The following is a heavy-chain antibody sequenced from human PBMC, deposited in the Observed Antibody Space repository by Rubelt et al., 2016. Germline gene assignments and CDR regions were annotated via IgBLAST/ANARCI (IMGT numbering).Heavy chain of an antibody. D-gene: IGHD2-2*01. CDR2: ISGSVGST. CDR3: AKAASCSTNSCQVFDY. Sequence: EVQLLESGGGLVQLGGSLILFCAAFGFTISSYASSCVRQAPGKGLEWVSAISGSVGSTYYADLVEGRLTTSRDTSKNTLCMKMNSLNAEDTTVYYCAKAASCSTNSCQVFDYWVQGNLATVSS. CDR1: GFTISSYA. J-gene: IGHJ4*02. V-gene: IGHV3-23*01.